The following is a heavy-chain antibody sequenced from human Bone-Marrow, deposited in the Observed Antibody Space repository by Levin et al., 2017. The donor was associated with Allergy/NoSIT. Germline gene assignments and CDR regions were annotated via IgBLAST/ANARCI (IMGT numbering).Heavy chain of an antibody. J-gene: IGHJ4*02. Sequence: ASVKVSCKASGYTFTAYYLHWVRQAPGQGLKWMGRINPNSGDTNYAQEFQGRVAMTRDISITTAYMELNSLKSDDTAVYYCASRSTEALTGVDSWGQGTLVTVSS. CDR3: ASRSTEALTGVDS. CDR1: GYTFTAYY. D-gene: IGHD3-9*01. CDR2: INPNSGDT. V-gene: IGHV1-2*06.